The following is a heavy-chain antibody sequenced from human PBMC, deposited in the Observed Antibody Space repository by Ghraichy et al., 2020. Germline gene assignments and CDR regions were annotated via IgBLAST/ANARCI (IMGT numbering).Heavy chain of an antibody. Sequence: SETLSLTCTVSGSSIRTTSYYWGWIRQPPGKGLEWIGSIYYSGTTHYPSLKSRITISVDTSKNHFSLKLTSVTAADTAVYYCARLIWRELFPYFDQWGQGTLVTVSS. CDR2: IYYSGTT. CDR3: ARLIWRELFPYFDQ. CDR1: GSSIRTTSYY. J-gene: IGHJ4*02. V-gene: IGHV4-39*02. D-gene: IGHD3-3*01.